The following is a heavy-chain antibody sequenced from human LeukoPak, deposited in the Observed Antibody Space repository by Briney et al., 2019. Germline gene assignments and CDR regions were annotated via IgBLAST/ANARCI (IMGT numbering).Heavy chain of an antibody. V-gene: IGHV3-23*01. Sequence: GGSLRLSCAASGFTFSSYAMSWVRQAPGKGLEWVSAISGSGGSTYYVGSVKGRFTISRDNSKNTLYLQMNSLRAEDTAVYYCAKEGRGKKDVLRFLEWFPSYYYYGMDVWGQGTTVTVSS. CDR1: GFTFSSYA. CDR2: ISGSGGST. CDR3: AKEGRGKKDVLRFLEWFPSYYYYGMDV. D-gene: IGHD3-3*01. J-gene: IGHJ6*02.